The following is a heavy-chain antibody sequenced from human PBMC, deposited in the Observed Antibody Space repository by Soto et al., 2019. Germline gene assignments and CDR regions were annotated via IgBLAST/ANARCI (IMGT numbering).Heavy chain of an antibody. CDR1: GYSFTSYA. CDR2: INADNGDT. CDR3: ARELQGLYYFDF. D-gene: IGHD4-4*01. J-gene: IGHJ4*02. Sequence: ASVKVSCKTSGYSFTSYAMHWVRQGPGQRLEWLGWINADNGDTKYSQKFSGRVNITRETSANTAFMEMSSLRSEDTAMYYCARELQGLYYFDFWVQGTLVTVSS. V-gene: IGHV1-3*01.